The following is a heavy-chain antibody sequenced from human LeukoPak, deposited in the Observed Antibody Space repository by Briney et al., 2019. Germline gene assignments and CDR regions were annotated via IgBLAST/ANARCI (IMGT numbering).Heavy chain of an antibody. D-gene: IGHD2-15*01. CDR1: GFTFSNHA. V-gene: IGHV3-23*01. Sequence: GGSLRLSCASSGFTFSNHAMSWVRQAPGKGLQWVAVISGGGRTTEYADFVKGRFTISRDNPKNTLSLQMNSLTVEDTAIYFCAKNVVVKRYIDFWAQGTLVTVSS. CDR3: AKNVVVKRYIDF. CDR2: ISGGGRTT. J-gene: IGHJ4*02.